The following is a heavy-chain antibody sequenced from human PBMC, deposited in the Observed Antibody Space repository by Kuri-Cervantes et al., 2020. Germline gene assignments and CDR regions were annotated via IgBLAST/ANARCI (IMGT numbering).Heavy chain of an antibody. CDR2: IYPGDSDT. J-gene: IGHJ4*02. CDR3: ARLPGDYIRGSYRAYDY. Sequence: GGSLRLSCKGSGYSFTSYWIGWVRQMPGKGLEWMGIIYPGDSDTRYSPSFQGQVTISADKSISTAYLQWSSLKASDTAMYYCARLPGDYIRGSYRAYDYWGQGTLVTVSS. D-gene: IGHD3-16*02. V-gene: IGHV5-51*01. CDR1: GYSFTSYW.